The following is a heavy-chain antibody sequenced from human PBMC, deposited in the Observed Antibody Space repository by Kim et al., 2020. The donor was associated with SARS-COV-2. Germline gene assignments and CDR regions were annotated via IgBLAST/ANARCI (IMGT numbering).Heavy chain of an antibody. J-gene: IGHJ4*02. D-gene: IGHD3-10*01. CDR3: ARDLYYYGSGSYYNVGSGADY. CDR1: GYTFTSYA. CDR2: INAGNGNT. V-gene: IGHV1-3*01. Sequence: ASVKVSCKASGYTFTSYAMHWVRQAPGQRLEWMGWINAGNGNTKYSQKFQGRVTITRDTSASTAYMELSSLRSEDTAVYYCARDLYYYGSGSYYNVGSGADYWGQGTLVTVSS.